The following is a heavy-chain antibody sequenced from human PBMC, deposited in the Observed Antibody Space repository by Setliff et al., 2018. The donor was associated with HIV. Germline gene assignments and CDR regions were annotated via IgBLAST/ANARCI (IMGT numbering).Heavy chain of an antibody. V-gene: IGHV4-34*01. D-gene: IGHD1-26*01. CDR3: ARERLSPRGFFFSYIDV. J-gene: IGHJ6*04. CDR1: GGSFTDYH. Sequence: SETLSLTCAIFGGSFTDYHCWSWVRQSPGKGLEWIGEIDHSGIINYNPSLKSRVTMSVDTSKRQFSLNLTSVTAADTAIYYCARERLSPRGFFFSYIDVWGKGTPVTVSS. CDR2: IDHSGII.